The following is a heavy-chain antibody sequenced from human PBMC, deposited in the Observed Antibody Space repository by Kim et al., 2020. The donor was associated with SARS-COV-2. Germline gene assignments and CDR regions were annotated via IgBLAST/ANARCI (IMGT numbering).Heavy chain of an antibody. CDR1: GYRFTNYW. V-gene: IGHV5-51*01. CDR2: IHPGDSET. D-gene: IGHD4-17*01. J-gene: IGHJ5*02. CDR3: VRRMTTNCLDP. Sequence: GESLKISCKGSGYRFTNYWIAWVRQMPGKGLEWMGIIHPGDSETRYSPSFQGQVTMSVDKSISTAYLQWSSLKASDTAVYYCVRRMTTNCLDPWGQGTQVTVSS.